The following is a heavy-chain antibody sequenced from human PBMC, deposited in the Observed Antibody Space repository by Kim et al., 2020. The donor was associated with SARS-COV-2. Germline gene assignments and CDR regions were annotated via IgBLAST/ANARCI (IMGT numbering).Heavy chain of an antibody. D-gene: IGHD6-13*01. CDR3: ARDKSGSWPYDYFAMDV. CDR1: GFVFSIYS. J-gene: IGHJ6*02. CDR2: ISVGSNTI. Sequence: GGSLRLSCTASGFVFSIYSMNWFRQAPGKGPEWIAYISVGSNTIYYADSVKVRFTISRDNAKNSLYLHMNSLSDEDTAIYYCARDKSGSWPYDYFAMDVWGQGTTVTVSS. V-gene: IGHV3-48*02.